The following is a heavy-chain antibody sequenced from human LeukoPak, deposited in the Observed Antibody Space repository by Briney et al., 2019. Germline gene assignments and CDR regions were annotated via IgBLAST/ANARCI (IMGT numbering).Heavy chain of an antibody. V-gene: IGHV3-30-3*01. Sequence: GGSLRLSCAAPGFTFSTYAMHWVRQAPGKGLEWVAFISYDRTNKYCADSAKGRFTISRDNSKNTLYLQMNSLRAEDTALYYCAREILTGYAFDIWGQGTMVTVSS. CDR3: AREILTGYAFDI. J-gene: IGHJ3*02. CDR1: GFTFSTYA. D-gene: IGHD7-27*01. CDR2: ISYDRTNK.